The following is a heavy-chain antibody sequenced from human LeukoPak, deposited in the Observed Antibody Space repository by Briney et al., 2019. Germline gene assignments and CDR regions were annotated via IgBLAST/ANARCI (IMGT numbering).Heavy chain of an antibody. CDR1: GFTFSNYA. CDR2: ISNNGAAT. D-gene: IGHD1-14*01. J-gene: IGHJ4*02. Sequence: GSLRLSCAASGFTFSNYAMNWVRQAPGKGLEFVSGISNNGAATYYANSVKGRFTISRDNSKNTLYLRMDSLRTEDMAIYYCARGFPEEFDNWGQGTLVTVSS. CDR3: ARGFPEEFDN. V-gene: IGHV3-64*01.